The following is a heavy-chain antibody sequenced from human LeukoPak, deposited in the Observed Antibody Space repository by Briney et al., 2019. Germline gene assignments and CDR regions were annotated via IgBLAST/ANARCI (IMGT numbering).Heavy chain of an antibody. Sequence: PSETLSLTCTVSGCSISSSSYYWGWIRQPPGKGLEGIGSIYYSGSTYYNPSLKSRVTISVDTSKNQFSLKLSSVTAADTAVYYCARVRSGYPNWFDPWGQGTLVTVSS. CDR1: GCSISSSSYY. CDR2: IYYSGST. CDR3: ARVRSGYPNWFDP. J-gene: IGHJ5*02. V-gene: IGHV4-39*07. D-gene: IGHD3-3*01.